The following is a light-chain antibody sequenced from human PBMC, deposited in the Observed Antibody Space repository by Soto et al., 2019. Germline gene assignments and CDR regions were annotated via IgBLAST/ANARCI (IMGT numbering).Light chain of an antibody. Sequence: VLTQRPSASSTPGQTVTISCSGSTSNIGTFYVYWYQHLPGTAPKLLIYLGDQRASGVSDRFSGSKSGTSASLAINGLRSDDEADYYCAAWDDNLNAYVFGSGTKVTVL. J-gene: IGLJ1*01. CDR1: TSNIGTFY. V-gene: IGLV1-47*02. CDR2: LGD. CDR3: AAWDDNLNAYV.